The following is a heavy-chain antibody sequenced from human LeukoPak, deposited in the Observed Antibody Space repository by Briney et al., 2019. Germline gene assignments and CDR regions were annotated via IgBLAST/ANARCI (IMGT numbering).Heavy chain of an antibody. D-gene: IGHD3-9*01. CDR1: GGTFSSYA. V-gene: IGHV1-18*01. J-gene: IGHJ4*02. Sequence: ASVKVSCKASGGTFSSYAISWVRQAPGQGLEWMGWISSYNGNTNYAQKLQGRATMTTDTSTSTAYMELRSLRSDDTAVYYCARGSFPSDDILTGPFDNWGQGTLVTVSS. CDR2: ISSYNGNT. CDR3: ARGSFPSDDILTGPFDN.